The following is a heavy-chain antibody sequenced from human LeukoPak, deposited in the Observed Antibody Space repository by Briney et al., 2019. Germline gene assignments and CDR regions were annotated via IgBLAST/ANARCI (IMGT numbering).Heavy chain of an antibody. V-gene: IGHV3-11*05. CDR2: ISSSSSYT. Sequence: GGSLRLSCAASGFTFSDYYMNWIRQAPGKGLEWVSDISSSSSYTNYADSVKGRFTISRDNAKNSLYPQMNSLRAEDTAIYYCARVPRYCGSTSCYDYWGQGTLVTVSS. J-gene: IGHJ4*02. D-gene: IGHD2-2*01. CDR1: GFTFSDYY. CDR3: ARVPRYCGSTSCYDY.